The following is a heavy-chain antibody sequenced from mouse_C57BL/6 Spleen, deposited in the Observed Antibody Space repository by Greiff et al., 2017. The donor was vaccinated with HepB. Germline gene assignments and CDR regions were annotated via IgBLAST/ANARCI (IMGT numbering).Heavy chain of an antibody. D-gene: IGHD1-1*01. CDR3: ANSDGSSLWFAY. V-gene: IGHV1-69*01. CDR2: IDPSDSYT. J-gene: IGHJ3*01. CDR1: GYTFTSYW. Sequence: QVQLQQPGAELVMPGASVKLSCKASGYTFTSYWMHWVKQRPGQGLEWIGEIDPSDSYTNYNQKFKGKSTLTVDKSSSTAYMQLSSLTSEDSAVYYCANSDGSSLWFAYWGQGTLVTVSA.